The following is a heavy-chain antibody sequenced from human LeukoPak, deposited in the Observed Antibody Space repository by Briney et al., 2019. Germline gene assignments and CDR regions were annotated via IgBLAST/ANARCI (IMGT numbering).Heavy chain of an antibody. Sequence: GASVKVSCKASGYTFTSYYMHWVRQAPGQGLEWMGIINPSGGSTSYAQKFQGRVTKTRDTSTSTVYMELSSLRSEDTAVYYCARDMHCSSTSCHSGRWYFDYWGQGTLVTVSS. CDR2: INPSGGST. CDR3: ARDMHCSSTSCHSGRWYFDY. D-gene: IGHD2-2*01. CDR1: GYTFTSYY. J-gene: IGHJ4*02. V-gene: IGHV1-46*01.